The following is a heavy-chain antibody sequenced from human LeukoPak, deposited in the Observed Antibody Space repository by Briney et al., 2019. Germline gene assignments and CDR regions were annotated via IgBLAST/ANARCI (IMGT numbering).Heavy chain of an antibody. CDR2: IYYSGST. V-gene: IGHV4-31*03. D-gene: IGHD6-13*01. J-gene: IGHJ4*02. Sequence: SETLSLTCTVSGGSISSGGYYWSWIRQHPGKGLEWIGYIYYSGSTYYNPSLKSRVTISVDTSKNQFSLKLSSVTAADTAVYYCAREASPSWYDYWGQGTLVTVSS. CDR3: AREASPSWYDY. CDR1: GGSISSGGYY.